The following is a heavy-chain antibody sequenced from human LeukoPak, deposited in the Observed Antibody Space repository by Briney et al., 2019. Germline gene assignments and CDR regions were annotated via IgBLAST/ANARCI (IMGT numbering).Heavy chain of an antibody. CDR1: GFTFSTYA. J-gene: IGHJ4*02. D-gene: IGHD3-10*01. CDR3: AKSYYYGSGSWAPFGD. CDR2: IRFDGSDQ. V-gene: IGHV3-30*02. Sequence: PGGSLRLSCAASGFTFSTYAMHWVRQAPGKGLEWVAFIRFDGSDQYYADSVKGRFTISRDDSKNTVFLHMNSLRAEDTAVYYCAKSYYYGSGSWAPFGDWGQGTLVTVSS.